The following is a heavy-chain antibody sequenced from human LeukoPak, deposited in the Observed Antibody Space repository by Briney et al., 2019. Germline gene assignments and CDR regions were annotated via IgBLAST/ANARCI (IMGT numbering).Heavy chain of an antibody. J-gene: IGHJ3*02. Sequence: PGGSLRLSCAASGFTFSSYGMHWVRQAPGKGLEWVAFIRYDGSNKYYADSVKGRFTISRDNTKNSLYLQMNSLRAEDTAVYYCARDAGYYVSLWAFDIWGQGTMVTVSS. CDR1: GFTFSSYG. CDR3: ARDAGYYVSLWAFDI. CDR2: IRYDGSNK. D-gene: IGHD3-22*01. V-gene: IGHV3-30*02.